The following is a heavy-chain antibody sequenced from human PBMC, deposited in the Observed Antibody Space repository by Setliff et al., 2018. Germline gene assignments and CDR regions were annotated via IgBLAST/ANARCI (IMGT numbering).Heavy chain of an antibody. V-gene: IGHV4-59*11. D-gene: IGHD6-13*01. J-gene: IGHJ4*02. CDR3: ARGASSPFATGL. Sequence: SETLSLTCTVSGGSISSHYWSWVRQPPGKGLEWIGSISYSGSTNHNPSLKNRVTISVDTSKKQFSLKLSSVTAADTAVYYCARGASSPFATGLWGQGTLVTVSS. CDR1: GGSISSHY. CDR2: ISYSGST.